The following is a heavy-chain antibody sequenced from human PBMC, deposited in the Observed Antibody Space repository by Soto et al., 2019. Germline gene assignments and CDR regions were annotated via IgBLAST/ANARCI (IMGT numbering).Heavy chain of an antibody. D-gene: IGHD3-10*01. CDR2: MNPNSGNT. V-gene: IGHV1-8*01. CDR1: GYTFTSYD. CDR3: ARQAVLWFGELSAPNYFDY. Sequence: ASVKVSCKASGYTFTSYDINLVRQANGQGREWMGWMNPNSGNTGYAQKFQGRVTMTRNTSISTAYMELSSVTAADTAVYYCARQAVLWFGELSAPNYFDYWXQGTLVTVSS. J-gene: IGHJ4*02.